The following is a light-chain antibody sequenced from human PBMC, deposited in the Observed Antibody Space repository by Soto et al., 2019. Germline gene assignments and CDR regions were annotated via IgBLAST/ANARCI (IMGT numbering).Light chain of an antibody. Sequence: QSVLTQPASVSGSPEQSITISCTGTSSDVGGYNHVSWYQHSPGKAPKLILFAVSDRPSGVSHRFSGSKSGNTASLTISGLQAEDEADYYCCSYTSLSTVVFGGGTQLTVL. CDR2: AVS. CDR3: CSYTSLSTVV. J-gene: IGLJ7*01. V-gene: IGLV2-14*01. CDR1: SSDVGGYNH.